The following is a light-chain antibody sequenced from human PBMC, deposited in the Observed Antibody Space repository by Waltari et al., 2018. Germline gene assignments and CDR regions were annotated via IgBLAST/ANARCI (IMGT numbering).Light chain of an antibody. CDR1: GSAAGASDY. CDR3: SSQTLDGLVL. Sequence: QSALTQPASVSGSPGQSITITCSGFGSAAGASDYVSWHQHHPGKAPQVIIYDVTNRPSGVSDRFSASKSANTASLTISRLQPEDEADYYCSSQTLDGLVLFGGGTRLTVL. CDR2: DVT. J-gene: IGLJ2*01. V-gene: IGLV2-14*03.